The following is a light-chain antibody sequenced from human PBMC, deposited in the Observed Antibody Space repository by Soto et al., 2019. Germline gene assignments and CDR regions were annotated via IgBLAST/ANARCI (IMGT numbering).Light chain of an antibody. CDR3: QQYNNWPLT. J-gene: IGKJ4*01. Sequence: DILMTQSPANLSLSPGERATLSCRASQSIGRNLAWHQQRHGQAPRLLMFAASTRATGIPARFSGSGSGTEFTLTISSLQSEDFAVYYCQQYNNWPLTFGGGSKVEIK. CDR2: AAS. CDR1: QSIGRN. V-gene: IGKV3-15*01.